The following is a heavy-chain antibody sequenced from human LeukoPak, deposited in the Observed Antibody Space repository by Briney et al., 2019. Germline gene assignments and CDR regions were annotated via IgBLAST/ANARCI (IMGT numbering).Heavy chain of an antibody. CDR1: GFAFNYYW. CDR2: IKQDGSEM. J-gene: IGHJ4*02. V-gene: IGHV3-7*01. D-gene: IGHD1-1*01. CDR3: AGGTAEITH. Sequence: GESLRLSCAASGFAFNYYWMTWVRQAPGKGLEWVANIKQDGSEMYYMDSVKGRFTISRDNAKNSLYLQMNSLTAEDTAVYYCAGGTAEITHWGQGILVTVSS.